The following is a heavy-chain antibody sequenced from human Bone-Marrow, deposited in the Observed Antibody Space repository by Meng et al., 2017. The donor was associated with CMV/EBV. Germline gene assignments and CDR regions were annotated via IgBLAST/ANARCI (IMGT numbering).Heavy chain of an antibody. CDR2: IRYDGKNT. Sequence: GESLKISCEASGFTFTNYAMNWVRQAPGKGLEWVAFIRYDGKNTDYADSVKGRFTISRDNGKNTVSLQMSSLKTEDTAVYYCARPKNLGYCSGGTCSLWYFPHWGQGTLVTVSS. V-gene: IGHV3-30*02. CDR1: GFTFTNYA. CDR3: ARPKNLGYCSGGTCSLWYFPH. D-gene: IGHD2-15*01. J-gene: IGHJ1*01.